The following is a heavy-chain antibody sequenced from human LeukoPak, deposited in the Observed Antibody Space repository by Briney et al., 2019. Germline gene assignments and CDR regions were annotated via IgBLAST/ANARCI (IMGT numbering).Heavy chain of an antibody. V-gene: IGHV4-59*01. D-gene: IGHD3-3*01. J-gene: IGHJ3*02. CDR3: ARGRFLDAFDI. CDR2: IYYSGST. CDR1: GGSISSYY. Sequence: PSETLSLTCAVSGGSISSYYWSWIREPPGKGLEWIGYIYYSGSTKYKPSLKSRVTISVDTSKNQFSLKLSSVTAADTAVYYCARGRFLDAFDIWGQGTMVTVSS.